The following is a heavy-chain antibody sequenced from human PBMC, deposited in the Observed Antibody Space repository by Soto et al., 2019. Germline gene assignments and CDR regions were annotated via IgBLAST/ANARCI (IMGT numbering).Heavy chain of an antibody. CDR1: GGSISSYY. CDR2: IYYSGST. D-gene: IGHD4-17*01. J-gene: IGHJ3*02. CDR3: AREPYGDGAFDI. V-gene: IGHV4-59*01. Sequence: SETLSLTCTVSGGSISSYYWSWIRQPPGKGLEWIGYIYYSGSTNYNPSLKSRVTISVDTSKNQFSLKLSSVTAADTAVYYCAREPYGDGAFDIWGQGTMVTVSS.